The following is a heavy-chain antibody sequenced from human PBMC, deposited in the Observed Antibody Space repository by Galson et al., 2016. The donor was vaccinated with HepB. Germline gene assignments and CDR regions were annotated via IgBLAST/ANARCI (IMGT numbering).Heavy chain of an antibody. CDR2: ISPSGRST. CDR1: KYMFTSFF. J-gene: IGHJ4*02. D-gene: IGHD5-24*01. V-gene: IGHV1-46*01. CDR3: ARQLSSRPFDY. Sequence: SVKVSCKASKYMFTSFFIHWVRQAPGQGLGWMGMISPSGRSTTYAQNFRGRVTMTRDTSTTTVYVELNSLKLEDTAMYYCARQLSSRPFDYWGQGTLVTVSS.